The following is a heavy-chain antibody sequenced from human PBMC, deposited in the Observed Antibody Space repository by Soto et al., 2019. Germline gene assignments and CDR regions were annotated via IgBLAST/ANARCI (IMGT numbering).Heavy chain of an antibody. Sequence: PGGSLRLSCAASGFTFNSYSMNWVRQAPGKGLEWVSYISSSSTTKYYTDSVKGRFTISRDNAKNSLYLQMNSLRAEDTAVYYCARAKHDYGDYDGIDYWGQGTLVTVSS. D-gene: IGHD4-17*01. J-gene: IGHJ4*02. CDR3: ARAKHDYGDYDGIDY. CDR1: GFTFNSYS. CDR2: ISSSSTTK. V-gene: IGHV3-48*01.